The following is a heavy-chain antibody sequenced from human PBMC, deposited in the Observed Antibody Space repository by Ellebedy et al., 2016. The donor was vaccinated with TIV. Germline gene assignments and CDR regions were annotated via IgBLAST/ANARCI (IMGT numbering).Heavy chain of an antibody. J-gene: IGHJ3*02. CDR3: ARYCSGDCFGAFDI. CDR1: GASISNSGW. Sequence: SETLSLTXTVSGASISNSGWWGWVRLPPGKGLEWIGEIYHSGSTIYNPSLKSRVTISLDTSKNQFSLKLSSVTAADTAVYYCARYCSGDCFGAFDIWGQGTMVTVSS. D-gene: IGHD2-21*02. V-gene: IGHV4-4*02. CDR2: IYHSGST.